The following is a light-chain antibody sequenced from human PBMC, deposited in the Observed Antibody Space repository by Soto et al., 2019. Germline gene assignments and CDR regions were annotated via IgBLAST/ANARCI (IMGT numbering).Light chain of an antibody. J-gene: IGKJ1*01. Sequence: DIQMTQSPSTLSASVGVRVTITCRASQSISSWLAWYQQKPGKAPKLLIYDASSLESGVPSRFSGSGSGTEFPLTISSLQPDDFATYYCQQYNSYSWTFGQGTKVEIK. V-gene: IGKV1-5*01. CDR3: QQYNSYSWT. CDR1: QSISSW. CDR2: DAS.